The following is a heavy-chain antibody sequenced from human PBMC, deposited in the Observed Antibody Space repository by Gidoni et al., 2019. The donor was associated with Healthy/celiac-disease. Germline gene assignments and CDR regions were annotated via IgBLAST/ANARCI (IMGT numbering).Heavy chain of an antibody. D-gene: IGHD6-13*01. CDR2: IIPIFGTA. Sequence: QVQLVQSGAEVKKPGSSVKVSCKASGGTFSSYAISWVRQAPGQGLEWMGGIIPIFGTANYAQKFQGRVTITADESTSTAYMELSSLRSEDTAVYYCARDLTGYSSSWFNWFDPWGQGTLVTVSS. CDR1: GGTFSSYA. CDR3: ARDLTGYSSSWFNWFDP. V-gene: IGHV1-69*01. J-gene: IGHJ5*02.